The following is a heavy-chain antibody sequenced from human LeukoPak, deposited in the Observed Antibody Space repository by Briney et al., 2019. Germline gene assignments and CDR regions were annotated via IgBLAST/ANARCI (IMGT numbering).Heavy chain of an antibody. V-gene: IGHV3-23*01. CDR1: GFTFSSFA. J-gene: IGHJ4*02. D-gene: IGHD6-13*01. Sequence: GGSLRLSCAASGFTFSSFAMSWVRLASGKGLEWVSSISNSGGGTYYAESVKGRFTISRDNSKNTLYLQMSSLRAEDTAIYYCARPAYSSSWYYFEYWGQGTLVTVSS. CDR3: ARPAYSSSWYYFEY. CDR2: ISNSGGGT.